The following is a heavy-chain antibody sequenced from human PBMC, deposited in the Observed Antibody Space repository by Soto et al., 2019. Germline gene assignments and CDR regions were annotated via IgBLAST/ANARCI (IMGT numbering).Heavy chain of an antibody. CDR2: IYQSGST. CDR3: ARASVTIAAAAIFDY. Sequence: PSETLSLTCAVSGGAISSSKWWSWVRQPPGKGLEWIGEIYQSGSTNYNPSLESRVRMSVDKSRNQFSLKLTSVSAADTAVYYCARASVTIAAAAIFDYWCQGTLVTVSS. CDR1: GGAISSSKW. J-gene: IGHJ4*02. D-gene: IGHD6-13*01. V-gene: IGHV4-4*02.